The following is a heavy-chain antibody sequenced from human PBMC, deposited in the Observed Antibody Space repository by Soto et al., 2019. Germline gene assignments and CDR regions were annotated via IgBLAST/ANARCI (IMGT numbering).Heavy chain of an antibody. CDR3: ARAGFGGYSGYAVIHRYYYGMDV. Sequence: PSETLSLTCTVSSASISSSSYTWGWIRQPPGKGLEWIGSIYYSGTTYYNPSLNSRVTVPVDTSKNQFSLKLSSVTAADTAVYYCARAGFGGYSGYAVIHRYYYGMDVWGQGTTVTVSS. J-gene: IGHJ6*02. V-gene: IGHV4-39*07. D-gene: IGHD5-12*01. CDR2: IYYSGTT. CDR1: SASISSSSYT.